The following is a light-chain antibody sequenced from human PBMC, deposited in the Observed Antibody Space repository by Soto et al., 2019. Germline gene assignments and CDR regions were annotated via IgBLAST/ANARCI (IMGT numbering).Light chain of an antibody. J-gene: IGLJ2*01. Sequence: QSALTQPASASGSPGQSITISCTRTSSDVGSYNLVSWYQQHPGKAPKLMIYEVSKRPSGVSNRFSGSKSGNTASLTISGLQAEDEADYYCCSYAGSSTRFGGGTKLTVL. V-gene: IGLV2-23*02. CDR2: EVS. CDR1: SSDVGSYNL. CDR3: CSYAGSSTR.